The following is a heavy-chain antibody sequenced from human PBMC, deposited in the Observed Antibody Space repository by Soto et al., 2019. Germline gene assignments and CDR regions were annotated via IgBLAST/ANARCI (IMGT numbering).Heavy chain of an antibody. V-gene: IGHV3-23*01. CDR2: ISDSGATS. Sequence: GGSLRLSCVASGFSLSSHAVSWVRQPPERGLEWVSSISDSGATSSYADFVKGRFTVSRDNSRNTLYLQMDSLRVEDTAVYYCAKVKYCYVSGGNPPVGYCGQRTVVTVSS. J-gene: IGHJ4*02. D-gene: IGHD2-2*01. CDR1: GFSLSSHA. CDR3: AKVKYCYVSGGNPPVGY.